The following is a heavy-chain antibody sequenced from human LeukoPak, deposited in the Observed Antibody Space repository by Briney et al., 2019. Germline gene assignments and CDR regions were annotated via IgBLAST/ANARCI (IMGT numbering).Heavy chain of an antibody. Sequence: ASVKVSCKASGYTFTSYGISWVRQAPRQGLEWMGWISAYNGNTNYAQKLQGRVTMTTGTSTSTAYMELRSLRSDDTAVYYCARVLNYYDSSGQDYYYGMDVWGQGTTVTVSS. D-gene: IGHD3-22*01. CDR3: ARVLNYYDSSGQDYYYGMDV. CDR1: GYTFTSYG. J-gene: IGHJ6*02. CDR2: ISAYNGNT. V-gene: IGHV1-18*01.